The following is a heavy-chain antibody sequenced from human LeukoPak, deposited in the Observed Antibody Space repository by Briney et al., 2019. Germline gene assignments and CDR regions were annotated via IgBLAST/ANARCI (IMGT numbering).Heavy chain of an antibody. V-gene: IGHV4-4*02. D-gene: IGHD1-26*01. Sequence: SETLSLTCAVSGGSISSSNWWSWVRQPPGKGLEWIGEIYHSGSTNYNPSLKSRVTISVDTSKNQFSLKLSSVTAADTAVYYCARVSGTNYYARRAYYYYGMDVWGQGTTVTVSS. CDR3: ARVSGTNYYARRAYYYYGMDV. CDR2: IYHSGST. J-gene: IGHJ6*02. CDR1: GGSISSSNW.